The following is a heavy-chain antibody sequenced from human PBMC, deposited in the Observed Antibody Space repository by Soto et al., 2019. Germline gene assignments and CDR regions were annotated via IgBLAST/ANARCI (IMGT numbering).Heavy chain of an antibody. CDR1: GYSFTSYW. J-gene: IGHJ6*02. D-gene: IGHD3-3*01. V-gene: IGHV5-10-1*01. Sequence: GESLKISCKGSGYSFTSYWISWVRQMPGKGLEWMGRIDPSGSYTNYSPSFPGHVTISADKASSTAYLQWSSLKASDTAMYYCARDVRHVILEMYYGMDVWGQGTTVTVSS. CDR2: IDPSGSYT. CDR3: ARDVRHVILEMYYGMDV.